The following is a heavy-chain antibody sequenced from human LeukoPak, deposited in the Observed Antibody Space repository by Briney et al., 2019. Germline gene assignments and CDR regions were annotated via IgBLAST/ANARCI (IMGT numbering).Heavy chain of an antibody. V-gene: IGHV4-61*02. CDR1: GGSISSGSYY. Sequence: SETLSLTCTVSGGSISSGSYYWSWIRQPAGKGLEWIGRIYTSGSTNYNPSLKSRVTISVDTSRNQFSLKLSSVTAADTAVYYCAREFAAAPFDYWGQGTLVTVSS. D-gene: IGHD6-13*01. CDR3: AREFAAAPFDY. J-gene: IGHJ4*02. CDR2: IYTSGST.